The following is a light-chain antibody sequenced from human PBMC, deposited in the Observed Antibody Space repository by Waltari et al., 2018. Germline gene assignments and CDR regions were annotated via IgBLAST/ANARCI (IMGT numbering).Light chain of an antibody. CDR2: RDS. V-gene: IGLV1-44*01. CDR3: APWDGRLNGWV. J-gene: IGLJ3*02. CDR1: ISNIGSHF. Sequence: QSVVTQPPSVSGTPGQRVTISCSGSISNIGSHFVTWYQHVPGTAPKLLIYRDSQRPSGVPDRFSGSESGTSASLAISGLLSEDETDYYCAPWDGRLNGWVFGGGTKLTVL.